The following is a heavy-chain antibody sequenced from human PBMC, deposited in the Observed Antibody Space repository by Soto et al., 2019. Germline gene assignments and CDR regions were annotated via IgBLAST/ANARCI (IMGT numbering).Heavy chain of an antibody. V-gene: IGHV4-59*08. Sequence: SETLSLTCTVSGGSISSYYWSWIRQPPGKGLEWIGYIYYSGSTNYNPSLKSRVTISVDTSKNQFSLKLSSVTAADTAVYYCARRTEKTDPWFDYWGQGTLVTVSS. CDR3: ARRTEKTDPWFDY. CDR1: GGSISSYY. J-gene: IGHJ4*02. CDR2: IYYSGST.